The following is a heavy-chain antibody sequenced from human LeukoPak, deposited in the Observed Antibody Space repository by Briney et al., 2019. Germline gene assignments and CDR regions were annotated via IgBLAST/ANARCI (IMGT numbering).Heavy chain of an antibody. CDR1: GESISRSLYY. Sequence: PSETLSLTCTVSGESISRSLYYWGWLRQPPGLGLDWIVTIYYSGSTYYNPSLKSRVTISVYTSKNQFSLKLASVTAADAAFYYCARSYGGHSVCDAFDIWGQGTMVTVSS. V-gene: IGHV4-39*01. CDR3: ARSYGGHSVCDAFDI. J-gene: IGHJ3*02. CDR2: IYYSGST. D-gene: IGHD4-23*01.